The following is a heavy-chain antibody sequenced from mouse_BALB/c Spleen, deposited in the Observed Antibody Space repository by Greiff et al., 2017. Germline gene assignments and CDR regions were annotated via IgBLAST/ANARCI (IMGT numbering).Heavy chain of an antibody. Sequence: VQLQQSGAELVKPGASVKLSCTASGFNIKDTYMHWVKQRPEQGLEWIGRIDPANGNTKYDPKFQGKATITADTSSNTAYLQLSSLTSEDTAVYYCANYGSSSYYYAMDYWGQGTSVTVSS. V-gene: IGHV14-3*02. D-gene: IGHD1-1*01. J-gene: IGHJ4*01. CDR1: GFNIKDTY. CDR3: ANYGSSSYYYAMDY. CDR2: IDPANGNT.